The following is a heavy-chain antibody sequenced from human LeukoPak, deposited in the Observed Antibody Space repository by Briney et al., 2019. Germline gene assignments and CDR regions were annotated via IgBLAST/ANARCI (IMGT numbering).Heavy chain of an antibody. V-gene: IGHV1-69*05. D-gene: IGHD6-19*01. CDR3: ARAAVAGGYYYYYMDV. CDR1: GGTFISYA. CDR2: IIPIFGTA. J-gene: IGHJ6*03. Sequence: GASVKVSCKASGGTFISYAISWVRQAPGQGLEWMGGIIPIFGTANYAQKFQGRVTITTDESTSTAYMELSSLRSEDTAVYYCARAAVAGGYYYYYMDVWGKGTTVTVSS.